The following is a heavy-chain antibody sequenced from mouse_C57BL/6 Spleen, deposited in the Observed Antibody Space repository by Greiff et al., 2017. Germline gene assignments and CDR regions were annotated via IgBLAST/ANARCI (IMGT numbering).Heavy chain of an antibody. D-gene: IGHD2-1*01. CDR2: IRSKSNNYAT. CDR3: VRQSYGNYLDY. V-gene: IGHV10-1*01. J-gene: IGHJ2*01. Sequence: EVQRVESGGGLVQPKGSLKLSCAASGFSFNTYAMNWVRQAPGKGLEWVARIRSKSNNYATYYADSVKDRFTISRDDSESMLYLQMNNLKTEDTAMYYCVRQSYGNYLDYWGQGTTLTVSS. CDR1: GFSFNTYA.